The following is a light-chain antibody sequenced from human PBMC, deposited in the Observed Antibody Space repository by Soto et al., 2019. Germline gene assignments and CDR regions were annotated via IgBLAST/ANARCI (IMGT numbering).Light chain of an antibody. V-gene: IGLV2-23*02. Sequence: QSALTQPASVSGSPGQSITISCTGTSSDVGSYNLVSWYQQHPGKAPKLMIYEVSKRPSGVSNRFSGSKSGNTASLTISGLQAEDEADYYCCSYAGSSTSWVFGGGT. CDR3: CSYAGSSTSWV. J-gene: IGLJ3*02. CDR1: SSDVGSYNL. CDR2: EVS.